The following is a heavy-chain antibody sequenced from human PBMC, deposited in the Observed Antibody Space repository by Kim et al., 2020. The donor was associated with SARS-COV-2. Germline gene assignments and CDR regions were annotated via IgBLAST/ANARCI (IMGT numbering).Heavy chain of an antibody. V-gene: IGHV3-66*01. CDR2: IYSGGSK. CDR1: GFTVSSNY. J-gene: IGHJ6*02. Sequence: GGSLRLSCAPPGFTVSSNYMSWVCQAPGKGLEWVSMIYSGGSKYYADSVKGRYTISRENSKNTLYLQMNSLSAEDTAVYYCARKTVTPPYYYGMDVWGQGTTVTVSS. CDR3: ARKTVTPPYYYGMDV. D-gene: IGHD1-1*01.